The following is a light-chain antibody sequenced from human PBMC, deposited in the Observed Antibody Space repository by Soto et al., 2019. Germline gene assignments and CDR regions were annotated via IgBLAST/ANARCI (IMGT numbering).Light chain of an antibody. CDR2: RDN. Sequence: QSVLSQPPSASGTPGQRVTISCSGSISNVGSNYVYWYQQLPGTAPKLLIYRDNQRPSGVPDRCSASKSGTSAYLAISGLRSEDEAVYYCAACDDTLSGDWVFCGVTKLTVL. CDR3: AACDDTLSGDWV. J-gene: IGLJ3*02. V-gene: IGLV1-47*01. CDR1: ISNVGSNY.